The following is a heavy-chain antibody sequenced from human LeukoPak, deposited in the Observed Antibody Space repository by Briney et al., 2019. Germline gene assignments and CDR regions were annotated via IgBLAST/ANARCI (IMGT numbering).Heavy chain of an antibody. J-gene: IGHJ3*02. V-gene: IGHV4-34*01. CDR1: GGSISSYY. CDR3: ARGRAFDI. Sequence: SETLSLTCTVSGGSISSYYWSWIRQPPGKGLEWIGEINHSGSTNYNPSLKSRVTISVDTSKNQFSLKLSSVTAADTAVYYCARGRAFDIWGQGTMVTVSS. CDR2: INHSGST.